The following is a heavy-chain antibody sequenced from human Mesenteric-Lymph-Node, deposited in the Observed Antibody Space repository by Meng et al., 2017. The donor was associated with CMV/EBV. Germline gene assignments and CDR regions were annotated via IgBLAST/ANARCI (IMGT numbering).Heavy chain of an antibody. V-gene: IGHV4-34*01. CDR3: ARGSSYDILTGYFDY. J-gene: IGHJ4*02. Sequence: VPLPQGAGGLLKPSETLSVTCAVYGGSFSGYYWNWIRQSPEKGLEWIGEINHSGSTTYNPSFTSRIIISVDTSTNQISLNMSSVTAADTAVYYCARGSSYDILTGYFDYWGQGALVTVSS. D-gene: IGHD3-9*01. CDR2: INHSGST. CDR1: GGSFSGYY.